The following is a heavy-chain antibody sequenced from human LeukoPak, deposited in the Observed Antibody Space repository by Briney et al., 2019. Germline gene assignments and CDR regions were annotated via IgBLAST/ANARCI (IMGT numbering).Heavy chain of an antibody. CDR1: GGSFSGYY. V-gene: IGHV4-34*01. Sequence: SETLSLTCAVYGGSFSGYYWSWIRQPPGKGLEWIGEINHSGSTNYNPSLKSRVTISVDTSKNQFSQKLSSVTAADTAVYYCAGRLNYYDSSGYYYRAVDYWGQGTLVTVSS. CDR3: AGRLNYYDSSGYYYRAVDY. D-gene: IGHD3-22*01. CDR2: INHSGST. J-gene: IGHJ4*02.